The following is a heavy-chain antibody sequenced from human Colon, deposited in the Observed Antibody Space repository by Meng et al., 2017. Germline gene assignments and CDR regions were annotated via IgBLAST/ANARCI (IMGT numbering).Heavy chain of an antibody. V-gene: IGHV4-61*03. D-gene: IGHD1-26*01. Sequence: QVQLQGAGPRLVRLSETLSLTCPLSGGSVSSPSYYWSWIRQTPGKGLEWIGYVYYTGSANYNPSLKSRVTISVDTSKNHFSLNLTSVTAADTAVYYCARGRGSYSSIDFWGQGTLVTVSS. CDR1: GGSVSSPSYY. J-gene: IGHJ4*02. CDR3: ARGRGSYSSIDF. CDR2: VYYTGSA.